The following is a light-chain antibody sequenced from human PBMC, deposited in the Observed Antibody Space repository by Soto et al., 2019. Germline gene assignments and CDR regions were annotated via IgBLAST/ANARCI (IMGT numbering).Light chain of an antibody. V-gene: IGKV3-20*01. CDR1: QSVSSNY. Sequence: EIVLTQSPGTLSLSPGERATLSCRASQSVSSNYLAWYQRKPGQAPRLLIYGASSRATDIPNRFSGSGSGTDFTLTITRLEPEGFAVYFCQQYGGSPPTFGQGTKVEIK. CDR3: QQYGGSPPT. J-gene: IGKJ1*01. CDR2: GAS.